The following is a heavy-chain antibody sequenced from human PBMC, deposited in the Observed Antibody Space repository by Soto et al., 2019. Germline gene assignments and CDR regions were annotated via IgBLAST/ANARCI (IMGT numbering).Heavy chain of an antibody. CDR3: ARVYSGSYSDY. CDR1: GGSISSNNW. J-gene: IGHJ4*02. Sequence: QVQLQESGPGLVKPSGTLSLTCAVSGGSISSNNWWSWVRQPPGKGLEWIGEIFQSGSTYYSPSLKCRVTISVDKSKNQFSLKLTSVTAADTAVYYCARVYSGSYSDYWGQGTLVTVSS. V-gene: IGHV4-4*02. D-gene: IGHD1-26*01. CDR2: IFQSGST.